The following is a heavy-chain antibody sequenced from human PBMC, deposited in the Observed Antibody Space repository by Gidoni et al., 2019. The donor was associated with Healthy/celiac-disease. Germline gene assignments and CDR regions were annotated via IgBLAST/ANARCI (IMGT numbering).Heavy chain of an antibody. CDR3: AKDDDILTGYSVY. J-gene: IGHJ4*02. Sequence: EVQLLESGGGLVQPGGSLSISCAASGFTFSSYAMSWVRQAPGQGLEWVSAISGSGGSTYYADSVKGRFTISRDNSKNTLYLQMNSLRAEDTAVYYCAKDDDILTGYSVYWGQGTLVTVSS. CDR2: ISGSGGST. V-gene: IGHV3-23*01. D-gene: IGHD3-9*01. CDR1: GFTFSSYA.